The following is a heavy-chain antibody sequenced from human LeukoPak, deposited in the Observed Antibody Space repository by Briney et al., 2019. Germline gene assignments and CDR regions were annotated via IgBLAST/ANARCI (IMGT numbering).Heavy chain of an antibody. CDR3: AKDMAAYYYASGNIDY. CDR1: GFTFDDYA. CDR2: ICWDGGGT. J-gene: IGHJ4*02. V-gene: IGHV3-43D*03. D-gene: IGHD3-10*01. Sequence: GGSLRLSCAASGFTFDDYAMHWVRQAPGKGLEWVSLICWDGGGTYYADTVKGRFTISRDNSKNSLYLQMNSLRAEDTALYYCAKDMAAYYYASGNIDYWGQGTLVTVSS.